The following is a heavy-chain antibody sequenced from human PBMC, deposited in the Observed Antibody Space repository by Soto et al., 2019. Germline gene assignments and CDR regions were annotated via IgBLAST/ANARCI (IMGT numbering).Heavy chain of an antibody. CDR3: AREAIYSSGRGMGL. D-gene: IGHD3-22*01. CDR2: ITSDGGSA. V-gene: IGHV3-74*01. CDR1: GFTLSRHW. J-gene: IGHJ4*02. Sequence: EVQLVESGGGSVQPGGSLRLQCAASGFTLSRHWMYWVRQAPGKGLWWVSRITSDGGSARYADSVNGRFTVARDNAKNLVFLEMNGLRVEDSAGYYGAREAIYSSGRGMGLWGQGIRGTVSS.